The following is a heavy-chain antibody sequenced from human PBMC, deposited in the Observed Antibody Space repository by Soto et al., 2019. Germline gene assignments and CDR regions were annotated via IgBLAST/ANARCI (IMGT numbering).Heavy chain of an antibody. CDR1: GFTFSNYD. CDR2: ITGSGGST. J-gene: IGHJ3*01. CDR3: AKRPCSITVCAALVGAFEL. V-gene: IGHV3-23*01. D-gene: IGHD2-2*01. Sequence: EVQLLESGGGLVHPGGSLRLSCAASGFTFSNYDINWVRQAPGKGLEWVSAITGSGGSTYYADSVKGRFTISRDNSKNTVYLQMDRLRDEDTAVYYCAKRPCSITVCAALVGAFELWGQGTMVTVSS.